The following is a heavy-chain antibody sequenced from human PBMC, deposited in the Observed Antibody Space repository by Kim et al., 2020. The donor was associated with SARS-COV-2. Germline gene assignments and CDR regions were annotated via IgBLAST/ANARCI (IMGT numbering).Heavy chain of an antibody. CDR3: ARVSSKAGYCSGGSCYLGPRWDWFDP. Sequence: SQTLSLTCAISGDSVSSNSAAWNLIRQSPSRGLEWLGRTYYRSKWYNDYAVSVKSRITINPDTSKNQFSLQLNSVTPEDTAVYYCARVSSKAGYCSGGSCYLGPRWDWFDPWGQGTLVTVSS. V-gene: IGHV6-1*01. J-gene: IGHJ5*02. CDR1: GDSVSSNSAA. D-gene: IGHD2-15*01. CDR2: TYYRSKWYN.